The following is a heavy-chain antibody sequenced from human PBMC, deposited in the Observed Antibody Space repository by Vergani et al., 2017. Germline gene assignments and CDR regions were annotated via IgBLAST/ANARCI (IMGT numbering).Heavy chain of an antibody. J-gene: IGHJ6*03. D-gene: IGHD5-12*01. CDR2: IRSEANSYAT. Sequence: EVQLVESGGGLVQPGGSLKLSCAASGFTFSGSAMHWVRQASGKGLEWVGRIRSEANSYATVYAASVKGRFTLSRDDSKNTAYLQMNSLKTEDTAVYYCTRALDIVAISLYYYYMDVWGKGTTVTVSS. CDR1: GFTFSGSA. V-gene: IGHV3-73*01. CDR3: TRALDIVAISLYYYYMDV.